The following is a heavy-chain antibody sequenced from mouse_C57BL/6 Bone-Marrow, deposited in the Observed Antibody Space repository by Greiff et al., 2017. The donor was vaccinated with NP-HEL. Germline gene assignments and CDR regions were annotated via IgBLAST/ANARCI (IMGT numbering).Heavy chain of an antibody. CDR3: ARETGNAMDY. Sequence: EVNVVESGGGLVKPGGSLKLSCAASGFTFSSYAMSWVRQTPEKRLEWVATISDGGSYTYYPDNVKGRFTISRDNAKNNLYLQMSHLKSEDTAMYYCARETGNAMDYWGQGTSVTVSS. CDR2: ISDGGSYT. J-gene: IGHJ4*01. V-gene: IGHV5-4*01. CDR1: GFTFSSYA.